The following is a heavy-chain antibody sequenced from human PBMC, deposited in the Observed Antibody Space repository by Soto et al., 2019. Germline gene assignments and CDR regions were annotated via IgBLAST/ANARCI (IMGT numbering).Heavy chain of an antibody. CDR3: VNDNRDIVVVVAAELDYYYYYGMDV. J-gene: IGHJ6*02. CDR2: ISSNGGST. Sequence: GGSLRLSCSASGFTFSSYAMHWVRQAPGKGLEYGSAISSNGGSTYYADSVKGRFTISRDNSKNTLYLQMSSLRAEDTAVYYCVNDNRDIVVVVAAELDYYYYYGMDVWGQGTTVTF. D-gene: IGHD2-15*01. V-gene: IGHV3-64D*06. CDR1: GFTFSSYA.